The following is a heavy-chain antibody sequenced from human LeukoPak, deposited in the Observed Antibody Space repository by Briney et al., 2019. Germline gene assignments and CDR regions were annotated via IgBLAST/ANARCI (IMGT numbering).Heavy chain of an antibody. V-gene: IGHV1-46*01. J-gene: IGHJ6*03. CDR3: AREKRGGRSGGLGELFASYYTYYYMDV. Sequence: ASVKVSCKASGYTFTMYYIHWVRQAPGQGLEWMGMINPSDGATTYAQRFQGRVTMTRDMSTTTVYMDLRSLRSEDTAVYFWAREKRGGRSGGLGELFASYYTYYYMDVWGRGTTVTVSS. CDR2: INPSDGAT. CDR1: GYTFTMYY. D-gene: IGHD3-16*01.